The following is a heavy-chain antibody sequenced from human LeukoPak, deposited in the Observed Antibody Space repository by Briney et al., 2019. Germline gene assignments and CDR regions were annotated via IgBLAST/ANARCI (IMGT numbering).Heavy chain of an antibody. V-gene: IGHV3-74*01. CDR1: GFTFSVYW. CDR3: ARHFESYEAL. J-gene: IGHJ4*02. D-gene: IGHD5-18*01. CDR2: INSDGSTI. Sequence: RGSLRLSCAASGFTFSVYWMHWVRQAPGQGLVWVSHINSDGSTINYAYSQKGGFTISRDTTKNTLYLQMTSLRVEDTAVYYCARHFESYEALWGQGTPVTISS.